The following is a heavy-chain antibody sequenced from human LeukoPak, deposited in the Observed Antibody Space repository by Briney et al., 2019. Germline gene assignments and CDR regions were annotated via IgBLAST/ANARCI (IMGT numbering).Heavy chain of an antibody. CDR3: ARGTWSDVGYYYYYYMDV. CDR1: GRSFTTYA. Sequence: SVKVSCKASGRSFTTYAISWVRQAPGEGLKWMGGTIPLFGTTKYAQKFQDRVTITTDDSMSTAYMELSSLTSEDTALYYCARGTWSDVGYYYYYYMDVWGKGTTVTVSS. D-gene: IGHD1-1*01. J-gene: IGHJ6*03. CDR2: TIPLFGTT. V-gene: IGHV1-69*05.